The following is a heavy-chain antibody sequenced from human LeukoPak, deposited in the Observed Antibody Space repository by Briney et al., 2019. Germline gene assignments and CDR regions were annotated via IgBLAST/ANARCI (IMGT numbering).Heavy chain of an antibody. CDR1: GYTFTSYD. Sequence: ASVKVSCKASGYTFTSYDINWVRQATGQGLEWMGWMNPNSGNTNYAQKLQGRVTMTTDTSTSTAYMELRSLRSDDTAVYYCARGSGSYLEDAFDIWGQGTMVTVSS. J-gene: IGHJ3*02. V-gene: IGHV1-18*01. D-gene: IGHD1-26*01. CDR2: MNPNSGNT. CDR3: ARGSGSYLEDAFDI.